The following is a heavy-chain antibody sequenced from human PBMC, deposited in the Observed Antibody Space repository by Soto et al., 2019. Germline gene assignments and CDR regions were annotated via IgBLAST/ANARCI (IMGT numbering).Heavy chain of an antibody. Sequence: EVQLVESGGGLVQPGGSLRLSCAASGFTFSSYSMNWVRQAPGKGLEWVSYISSSSSTIYYADSVKGRFTISRDNAKNSLYLQMNSLRAEDTAVYYCARDRDIVVVPAAMGFDYWGQGTLVTVSS. CDR2: ISSSSSTI. CDR1: GFTFSSYS. D-gene: IGHD2-2*01. CDR3: ARDRDIVVVPAAMGFDY. V-gene: IGHV3-48*01. J-gene: IGHJ4*02.